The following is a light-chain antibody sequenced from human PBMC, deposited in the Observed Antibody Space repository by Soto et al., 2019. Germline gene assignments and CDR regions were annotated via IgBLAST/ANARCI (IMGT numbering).Light chain of an antibody. J-gene: IGKJ4*01. V-gene: IGKV1-9*01. Sequence: DIQLTQSPSVLSASVGDTVTITCRASQALSNYLAWYQQKPGQAHDLLVYSASTLQIRVPSRFSGSGTEREFSLTIRDSQPEDFATYYWQQLSRYPLTFGGGTKVDIK. CDR2: SAS. CDR1: QALSNY. CDR3: QQLSRYPLT.